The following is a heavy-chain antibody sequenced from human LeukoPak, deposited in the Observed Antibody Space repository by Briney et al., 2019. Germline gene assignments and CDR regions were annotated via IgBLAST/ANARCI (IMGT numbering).Heavy chain of an antibody. D-gene: IGHD1-26*01. CDR2: INWNSGSI. CDR3: AKDSGSYANWFDP. V-gene: IGHV3-9*01. J-gene: IGHJ5*02. Sequence: GGSLRLSCAASGFTFHDYAMHWVRQAPGKGLEWVSGINWNSGSIGYADSVKGRFTISRDNAKNSLYLQMNSLRAEDAALYYCAKDSGSYANWFDPWGQRTLVTVFS. CDR1: GFTFHDYA.